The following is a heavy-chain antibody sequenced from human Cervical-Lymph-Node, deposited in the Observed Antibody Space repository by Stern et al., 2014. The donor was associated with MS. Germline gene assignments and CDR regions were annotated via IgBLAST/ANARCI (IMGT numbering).Heavy chain of an antibody. Sequence: VQLVESGTEVKKPGASVLVSCKASGYTFTTYGITWVRQAPGQGLEWMGWISADSGNTKYAQKFQDRVTMTRDTTTGTAYMEVRSLRSKDTAVYYCARDKMHAFDYWGQGTQGTVPS. CDR3: ARDKMHAFDY. J-gene: IGHJ4*02. CDR1: GYTFTTYG. D-gene: IGHD2-8*01. CDR2: ISADSGNT. V-gene: IGHV1-18*01.